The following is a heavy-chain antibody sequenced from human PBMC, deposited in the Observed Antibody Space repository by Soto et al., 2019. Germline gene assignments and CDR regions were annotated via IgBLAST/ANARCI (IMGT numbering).Heavy chain of an antibody. Sequence: PGGSLRLSCAPSGFTFSSHGMSWVRQAPGKGLDWVSGITGSGRNTYYADSVKGRFTISRDNSKNTLYLQMNSLRAEDTAVYYCAKLITIFGVVMSWGQGTTVTVSS. CDR2: ITGSGRNT. V-gene: IGHV3-23*01. D-gene: IGHD3-3*01. CDR3: AKLITIFGVVMS. J-gene: IGHJ6*02. CDR1: GFTFSSHG.